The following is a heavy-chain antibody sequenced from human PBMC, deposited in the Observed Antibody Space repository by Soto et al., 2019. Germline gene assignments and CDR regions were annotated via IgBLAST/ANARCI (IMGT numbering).Heavy chain of an antibody. J-gene: IGHJ4*02. D-gene: IGHD1-26*01. CDR2: IAYDGTIK. Sequence: QEQLVESGGDVVQPGRSLTLSCAASGFTFSANAMHWVRQAPGKGLEWVAVIAYDGTIKIYRDSVKGRFTISRDDSKSTLYLQMNRLRPEDTDVYYCARDKIKGAPDYLDSWGQGTLVTVSS. CDR1: GFTFSANA. CDR3: ARDKIKGAPDYLDS. V-gene: IGHV3-30-3*01.